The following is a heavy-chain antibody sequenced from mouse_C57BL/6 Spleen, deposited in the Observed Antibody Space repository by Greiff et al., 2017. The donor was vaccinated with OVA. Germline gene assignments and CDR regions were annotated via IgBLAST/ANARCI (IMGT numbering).Heavy chain of an antibody. CDR1: GFTFSSYA. D-gene: IGHD3-1*01. CDR2: ISDGGSYT. J-gene: IGHJ2*01. CDR3: ASAKEGFDY. V-gene: IGHV5-4*03. Sequence: EVKVVESGGGLVKPGGSLKLSCAASGFTFSSYAMSWVRQTPEKRLEWVATISDGGSYTYYPDNVKGRFTISRDNAKNNLYLQMSHLKSEDTAMYYCASAKEGFDYWGQGTTLTVSS.